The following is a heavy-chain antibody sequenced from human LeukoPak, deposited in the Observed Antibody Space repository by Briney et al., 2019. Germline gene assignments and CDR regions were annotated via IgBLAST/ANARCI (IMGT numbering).Heavy chain of an antibody. J-gene: IGHJ6*02. Sequence: ASVKVSCKASGYTFTSYYMHWVRQAPGQGLEWMGIINPSGGSTSYAQKFQGRVTMTRDTSTSTVYMELSSLRSEDTAVYYCARDQYCSGGSCYSNYYGMDVWGQGTTVTVSS. CDR1: GYTFTSYY. D-gene: IGHD2-15*01. V-gene: IGHV1-46*01. CDR3: ARDQYCSGGSCYSNYYGMDV. CDR2: INPSGGST.